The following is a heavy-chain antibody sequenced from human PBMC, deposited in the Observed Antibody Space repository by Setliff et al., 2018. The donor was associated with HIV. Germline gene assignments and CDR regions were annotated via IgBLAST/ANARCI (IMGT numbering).Heavy chain of an antibody. V-gene: IGHV1-69*13. CDR2: LIPLFGSA. J-gene: IGHJ5*02. CDR1: GGSFSSYG. Sequence: SVKVSCQVSGGSFSSYGFTWVRQAPGQGLEWMGGLIPLFGSANYPQKFQGRVTMTADESTRTVYMELSRLRFEDTAMYYCGRGDSLLESIIWFDRWGQGTLVTVSS. CDR3: GRGDSLLESIIWFDR. D-gene: IGHD1-1*01.